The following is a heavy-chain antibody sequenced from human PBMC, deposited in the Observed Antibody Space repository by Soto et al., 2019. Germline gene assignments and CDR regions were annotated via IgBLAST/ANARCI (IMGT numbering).Heavy chain of an antibody. Sequence: PSETLSLTCTVSGASIRSYYWSWIRQHPGKGLEWIGEINHSGVTNYKPSLKRRVTISGDTSKNQFSLQLKSVTAADTALYYCARFSGSYYYAMDVWGQGSTVTVSS. CDR3: ARFSGSYYYAMDV. V-gene: IGHV4-34*01. J-gene: IGHJ6*02. D-gene: IGHD6-19*01. CDR1: GASIRSYY. CDR2: INHSGVT.